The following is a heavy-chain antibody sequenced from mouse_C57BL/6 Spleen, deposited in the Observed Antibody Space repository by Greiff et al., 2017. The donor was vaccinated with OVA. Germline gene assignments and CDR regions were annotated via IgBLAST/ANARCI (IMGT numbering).Heavy chain of an antibody. CDR2: IRLKSDNYAT. D-gene: IGHD1-1*01. J-gene: IGHJ2*01. CDR1: GFTFSNYW. V-gene: IGHV6-3*01. Sequence: DVMLVESGGGLVQPGGSMKLSCVASGFTFSNYWMNWVRQSPEKGLEWVAQIRLKSDNYATHYAESVKGRFTISRDDSKSSVYLQMNNLRAEDTGMYYCTGGYDGSIYYYFDYWGQGTTLTVSS. CDR3: TGGYDGSIYYYFDY.